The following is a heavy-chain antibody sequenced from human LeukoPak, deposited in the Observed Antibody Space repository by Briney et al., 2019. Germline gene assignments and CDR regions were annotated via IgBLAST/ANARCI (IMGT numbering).Heavy chain of an antibody. D-gene: IGHD3-9*01. V-gene: IGHV3-30*18. J-gene: IGHJ4*02. Sequence: PGGSLRLSCAASGFTFSSYGMHWVRQAPGKGLEWVAVISYDGSNKYYADSVKGRFTISRDNSKNTLYLQMNSLRAEDTAVYYCAKDPSPYYDILTGYYYFDYWGQGTLVTVSS. CDR2: ISYDGSNK. CDR3: AKDPSPYYDILTGYYYFDY. CDR1: GFTFSSYG.